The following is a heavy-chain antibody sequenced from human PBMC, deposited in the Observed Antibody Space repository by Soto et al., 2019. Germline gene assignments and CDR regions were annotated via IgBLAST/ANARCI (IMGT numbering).Heavy chain of an antibody. Sequence: SDTLSLTCTVSGGSVSSGDHYWSWFRQPPGRGLEWIGYIFHSGSTYFTPSLMSRLSISVDTSKNQFSLRLSSVTAADAAVYYCARYYCSSTSCFLFDSWGQGTLVTVSS. J-gene: IGHJ4*02. CDR3: ARYYCSSTSCFLFDS. CDR1: GGSVSSGDHY. V-gene: IGHV4-30-4*02. D-gene: IGHD2-2*01. CDR2: IFHSGST.